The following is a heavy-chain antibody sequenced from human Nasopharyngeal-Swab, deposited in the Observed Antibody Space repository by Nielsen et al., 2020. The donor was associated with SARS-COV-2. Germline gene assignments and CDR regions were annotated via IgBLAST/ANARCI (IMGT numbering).Heavy chain of an antibody. V-gene: IGHV4-34*01. Sequence: PGKGLEWIGEINHSGSTNYNPSLKSRVTIPVDTSKNQFSLKLSSVTAADTAVYYCARGPTQQLVRDYWGQGTLVTVSS. CDR2: INHSGST. J-gene: IGHJ4*02. D-gene: IGHD6-13*01. CDR3: ARGPTQQLVRDY.